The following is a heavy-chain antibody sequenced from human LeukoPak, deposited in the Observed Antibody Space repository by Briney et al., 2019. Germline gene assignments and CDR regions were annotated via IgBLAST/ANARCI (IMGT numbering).Heavy chain of an antibody. V-gene: IGHV4-4*09. J-gene: IGHJ4*02. Sequence: AETLSLTCTTSGVSISRFYWSWVRQPPGKGLEWIGNIYSGVPTYFNPSLKSRVITSVDTSKNQSSLNLTSVTAADTAMYYCVQTTGWPGFDYWGEGVLVTVSS. CDR3: VQTTGWPGFDY. D-gene: IGHD1-1*01. CDR1: GVSISRFY. CDR2: IYSGVPT.